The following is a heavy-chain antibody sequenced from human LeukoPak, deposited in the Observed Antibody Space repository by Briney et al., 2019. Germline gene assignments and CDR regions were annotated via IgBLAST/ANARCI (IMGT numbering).Heavy chain of an antibody. J-gene: IGHJ5*02. Sequence: PSQTLSLTCTVSGGSISSNDYYWSWIRQPPGKGLEWIGYIYYSGSTNYNPSLKSRVTISVDTSKNQFSLKLSSVTAADTAVYYCARWKIVPPWGDWFDPWGQGTLVTVSS. D-gene: IGHD1-26*01. CDR1: GGSISSNDYY. CDR2: IYYSGST. V-gene: IGHV4-61*08. CDR3: ARWKIVPPWGDWFDP.